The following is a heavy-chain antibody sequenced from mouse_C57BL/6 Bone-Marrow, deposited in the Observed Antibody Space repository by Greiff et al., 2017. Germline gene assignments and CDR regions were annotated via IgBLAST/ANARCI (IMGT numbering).Heavy chain of an antibody. V-gene: IGHV1-42*01. CDR1: GYSFTGYY. J-gene: IGHJ2*01. Sequence: EVQLQQSGPELVKPGASVKISCKASGYSFTGYYMNWVQQSPEKSLEWIGEINPSTGGTTYNQKFKAKATLTVDKSSRTAYMQLKSLTSEDSAVYYCARRTGNFDYWGQGTTLTVSS. CDR2: INPSTGGT. D-gene: IGHD4-1*01. CDR3: ARRTGNFDY.